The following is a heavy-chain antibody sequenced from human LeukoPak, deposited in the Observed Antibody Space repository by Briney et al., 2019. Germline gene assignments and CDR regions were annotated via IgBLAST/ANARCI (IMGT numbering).Heavy chain of an antibody. CDR1: GFTFSSYW. D-gene: IGHD2-2*02. Sequence: GGSLRLSCAASGFTFSSYWMHWFRQVPGKGLMWVSRINSDGSSTSYADSVKGRFTISRDNAKNSLSLQMNSLRAEDTAVYYCASRLYAVIMDVWGQGTTVTVSS. CDR3: ASRLYAVIMDV. V-gene: IGHV3-74*01. J-gene: IGHJ6*02. CDR2: INSDGSST.